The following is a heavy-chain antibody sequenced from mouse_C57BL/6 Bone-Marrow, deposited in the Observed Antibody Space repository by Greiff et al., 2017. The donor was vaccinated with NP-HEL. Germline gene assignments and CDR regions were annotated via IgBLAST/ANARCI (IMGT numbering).Heavy chain of an antibody. CDR3: ARPLLRYWYFDV. CDR1: GYTFTSYW. V-gene: IGHV1-69*01. CDR2: IDPSDSYT. J-gene: IGHJ1*03. Sequence: VQLLQPGAELVMPGASVKLSCKASGYTFTSYWMSWVRQRPGQGLEWIGEIDPSDSYTYYNHKFKGKSTLTVDKSSSTAYLQLSSLTSEDSAVYYCARPLLRYWYFDVWGTGTTVTVSS. D-gene: IGHD1-2*01.